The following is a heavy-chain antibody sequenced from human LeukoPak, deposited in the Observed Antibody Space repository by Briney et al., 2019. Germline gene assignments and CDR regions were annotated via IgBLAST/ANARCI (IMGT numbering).Heavy chain of an antibody. CDR2: ISAYNGNT. Sequence: ASVKVSCKASEYTFTGYYMYWVRQAPGQGLEWMGWISAYNGNTNYAQKLQGRVTMTTDTSTSTAYMELRSLRSDDTAVYYCARGAAAGSLNWFDPWGQGTLVTVSS. CDR1: EYTFTGYY. CDR3: ARGAAAGSLNWFDP. V-gene: IGHV1-18*04. D-gene: IGHD6-13*01. J-gene: IGHJ5*02.